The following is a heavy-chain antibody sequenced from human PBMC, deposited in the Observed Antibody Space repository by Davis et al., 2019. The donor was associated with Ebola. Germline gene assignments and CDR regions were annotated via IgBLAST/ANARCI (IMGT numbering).Heavy chain of an antibody. CDR1: GFTFSSYS. V-gene: IGHV3-21*01. CDR3: AGPITGTKGYYYGMDV. D-gene: IGHD1-7*01. CDR2: ISSSSSYI. J-gene: IGHJ6*04. Sequence: GESLKISCAASGFTFSSYSMNWVRQAPGKGLEWVSSISSSSSYIYYADSVKGRFTISRDNAKNSLYLQMNSLRAEDTAVYYCAGPITGTKGYYYGMDVWGKGTTVTVSS.